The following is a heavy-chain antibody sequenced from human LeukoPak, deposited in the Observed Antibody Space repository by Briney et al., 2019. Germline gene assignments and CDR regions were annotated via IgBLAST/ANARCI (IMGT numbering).Heavy chain of an antibody. CDR3: AREFSSGWTYIDY. Sequence: PGGSLRLSCAASGFTFSDHYMDWVRQAPGKGLEWVGRTRNKANRYTTEYAASVKGRFTISRDGSQNSLYLQMNSLKIEDTAVYYCAREFSSGWTYIDYWGQGTLVTVSP. V-gene: IGHV3-72*01. J-gene: IGHJ4*02. D-gene: IGHD6-19*01. CDR1: GFTFSDHY. CDR2: TRNKANRYTT.